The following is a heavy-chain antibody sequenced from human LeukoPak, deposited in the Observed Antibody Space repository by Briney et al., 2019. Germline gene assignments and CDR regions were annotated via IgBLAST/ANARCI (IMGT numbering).Heavy chain of an antibody. CDR1: GGSISSSNW. Sequence: GTLSLTCAVSGGSISSSNWWSWVRQPPGKGLEWIGEIYHSGSTNYNPSLKSRVTISVDKSKNQFSLKLSSVTAADTAVYYCSSSGGHSGESFDYWGQGTLVTVSS. D-gene: IGHD4-23*01. V-gene: IGHV4-4*02. J-gene: IGHJ4*02. CDR3: SSSGGHSGESFDY. CDR2: IYHSGST.